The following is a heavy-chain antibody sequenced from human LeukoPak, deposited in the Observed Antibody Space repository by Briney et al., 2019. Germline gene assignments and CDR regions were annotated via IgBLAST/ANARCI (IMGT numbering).Heavy chain of an antibody. J-gene: IGHJ4*02. Sequence: GGSLRLSCAASGFTFSTYSMNWVRQAPGKGLEWVSYITGSSIIYYSDSVKGRFTISRDNAKNSLYLQLNSLRAEDTAVYYCARDRDDGGFEYWGQGTLVTVSS. CDR3: ARDRDDGGFEY. CDR2: ITGSSII. V-gene: IGHV3-48*04. D-gene: IGHD4-23*01. CDR1: GFTFSTYS.